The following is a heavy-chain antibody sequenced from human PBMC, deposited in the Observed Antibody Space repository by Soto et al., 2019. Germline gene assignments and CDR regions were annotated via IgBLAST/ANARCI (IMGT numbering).Heavy chain of an antibody. Sequence: ASVTVSWQAAGYGFTSYDINWVRQATGQGLEWMGWMNPNSGNTGYAQKFQGRVTMTRNTSISTAYMELSSLRSEDTAVYYCASRGVTIFGVVTLYDAFDIWGQGTMVT. V-gene: IGHV1-8*01. CDR1: GYGFTSYD. CDR3: ASRGVTIFGVVTLYDAFDI. D-gene: IGHD3-3*01. J-gene: IGHJ3*02. CDR2: MNPNSGNT.